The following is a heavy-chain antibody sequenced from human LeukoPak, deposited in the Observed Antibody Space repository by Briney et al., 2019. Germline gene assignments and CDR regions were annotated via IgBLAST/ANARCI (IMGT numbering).Heavy chain of an antibody. J-gene: IGHJ4*02. D-gene: IGHD3-3*01. CDR2: IIPIFGTA. CDR1: GGTFSSYA. V-gene: IGHV1-69*01. Sequence: PEASVKVSCKASGGTFSSYAISWVRQAPGQGLEWMGGIIPIFGTANYAQKFQGRVTITADESTSTAYMELSSLRSEDTAVYYCARKGNYDFWSGYSNTYFDYWGQGTLVTASS. CDR3: ARKGNYDFWSGYSNTYFDY.